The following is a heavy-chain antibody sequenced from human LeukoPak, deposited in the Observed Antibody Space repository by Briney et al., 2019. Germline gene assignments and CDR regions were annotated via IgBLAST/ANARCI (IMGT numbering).Heavy chain of an antibody. CDR2: IYHDGST. CDR1: GVSVSSGSYF. D-gene: IGHD3-3*01. Sequence: PSETLSLTCTVSGVSVSSGSYFWSRIRQPPGEGPQWIGYIYHDGSTNYSPSLRSRVSISVDTSKNQFSLKLSSVTTADTAVYFCATFFDFWAGPWGEGTQVTVSS. V-gene: IGHV4-61*01. CDR3: ATFFDFWAGP. J-gene: IGHJ5*02.